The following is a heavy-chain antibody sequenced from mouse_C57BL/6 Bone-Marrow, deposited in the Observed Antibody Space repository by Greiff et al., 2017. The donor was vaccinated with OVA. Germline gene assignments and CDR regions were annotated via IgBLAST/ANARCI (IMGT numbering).Heavy chain of an antibody. CDR1: GYTFTSYW. D-gene: IGHD2-3*01. J-gene: IGHJ2*01. Sequence: VQLQQPGAELVMPGASVKLSCKASGYTFTSYWMHWVKQRPGQGLEWIGEIDPSDSYTNYNQKFKGKSTLNVDKSSSTAYMQLSSLTSEDSAVYYCARDLGLLPYYFDYWGQGTTLTVSS. CDR3: ARDLGLLPYYFDY. CDR2: IDPSDSYT. V-gene: IGHV1-69*01.